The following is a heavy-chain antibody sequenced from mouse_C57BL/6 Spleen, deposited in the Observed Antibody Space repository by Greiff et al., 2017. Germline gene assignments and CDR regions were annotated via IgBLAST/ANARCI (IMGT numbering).Heavy chain of an antibody. V-gene: IGHV5-17*01. Sequence: DVMLVESGGGLVKPGGSLKLSCAASGFTFSDYGMHWVRQAQEKGLEWVAYISSGSSTIYYADTVKGRFTISRDNAKNTLFLQMTSLRSEDTAMYYCAGRENYDAMGYWDHGASVTFSS. D-gene: IGHD1-1*01. CDR1: GFTFSDYG. J-gene: IGHJ4*01. CDR2: ISSGSSTI. CDR3: AGRENYDAMGY.